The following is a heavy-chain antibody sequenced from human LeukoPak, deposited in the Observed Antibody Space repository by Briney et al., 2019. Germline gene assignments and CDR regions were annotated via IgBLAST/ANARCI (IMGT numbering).Heavy chain of an antibody. CDR3: AKASSYDILTGPIDAFDI. D-gene: IGHD3-9*01. CDR2: ISWDGGST. V-gene: IGHV3-43*01. CDR1: GFTFDDYT. Sequence: GGSLRLSCAASGFTFDDYTMHWVRQAPGKGLEWVSLISWDGGSTYYADSVKGRFTISRDNSKNSLYLQMNSLRTEDTALYYCAKASSYDILTGPIDAFDIWGQGTMVTVSS. J-gene: IGHJ3*02.